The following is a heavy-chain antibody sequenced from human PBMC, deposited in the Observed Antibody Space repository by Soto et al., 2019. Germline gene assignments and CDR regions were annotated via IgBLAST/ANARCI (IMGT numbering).Heavy chain of an antibody. CDR1: GFTFSSYA. Sequence: GGSLRLSCAASGFTFSSYAMSWVRQAPGKGLEWVSTISDSGISTSYADSVKGRFTLSRDNSKKTLFLQMNSLRAEDTALYYCAKTWGYNYDYWGQGTLVTVSS. V-gene: IGHV3-23*01. CDR3: AKTWGYNYDY. CDR2: ISDSGIST. J-gene: IGHJ4*02. D-gene: IGHD5-18*01.